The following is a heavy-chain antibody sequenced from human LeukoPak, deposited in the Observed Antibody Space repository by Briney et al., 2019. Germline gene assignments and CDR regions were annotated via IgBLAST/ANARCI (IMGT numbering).Heavy chain of an antibody. CDR1: GGTFSSYA. V-gene: IGHV1-69*05. J-gene: IGHJ4*02. CDR3: ARDSGYITYFDY. CDR2: IIPIFGTA. D-gene: IGHD5-12*01. Sequence: SVKVSCKASGGTFSSYAISWVRQAPGQGLEWMGRIIPIFGTANYAQKFQGRVTITTDESTSTVYMELSSLRSEDTAVYYCARDSGYITYFDYWGQGTLVTVSS.